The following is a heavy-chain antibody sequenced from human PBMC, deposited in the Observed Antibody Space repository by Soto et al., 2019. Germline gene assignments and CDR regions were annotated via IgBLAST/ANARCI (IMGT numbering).Heavy chain of an antibody. Sequence: QVPLQQWGAGLLKPSETLSLTCAVYIGSFSGYYWTWIRQSPGKGLEWIGEINQSGGTNNNPSLKSRVTMSLDTSKNQSSLKLSSVTAADTAVYYCARGVHSGYAGIFDLWGRGTLVTVSS. J-gene: IGHJ4*02. D-gene: IGHD5-12*01. V-gene: IGHV4-34*01. CDR2: INQSGGT. CDR1: IGSFSGYY. CDR3: ARGVHSGYAGIFDL.